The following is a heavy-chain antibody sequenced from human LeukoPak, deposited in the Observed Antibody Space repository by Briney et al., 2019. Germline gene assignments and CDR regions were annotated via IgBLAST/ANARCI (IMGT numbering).Heavy chain of an antibody. CDR1: GGTFSSYA. Sequence: GASVKVSCRASGGTFSSYAISWVRQAPGRGLEWMGGIIPIFGTANYAQKFQGRVTITTDESTSTAYMELSSLRSEDTAVYYCARSRLVVRDSTFDYWGQGTLVTVSS. CDR2: IIPIFGTA. CDR3: ARSRLVVRDSTFDY. D-gene: IGHD2-8*02. V-gene: IGHV1-69*05. J-gene: IGHJ4*02.